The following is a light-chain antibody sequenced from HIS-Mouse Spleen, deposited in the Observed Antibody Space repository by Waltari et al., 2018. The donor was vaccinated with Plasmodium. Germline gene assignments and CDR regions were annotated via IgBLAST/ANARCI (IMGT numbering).Light chain of an antibody. V-gene: IGKV1-33*01. CDR2: DAS. CDR3: QQYDNLPPLFT. Sequence: DIQMTQSPSSLSASVVDRVPIPHQASQDISNYLNWYQQKPGKAPKLLIYDASNLETGVPSRFSGSGSGTDFTFTISSLQPEDIATYYCQQYDNLPPLFTFGPGTKVDIK. CDR1: QDISNY. J-gene: IGKJ3*01.